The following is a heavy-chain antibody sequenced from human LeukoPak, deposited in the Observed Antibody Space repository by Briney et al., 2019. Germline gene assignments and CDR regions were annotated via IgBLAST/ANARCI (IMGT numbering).Heavy chain of an antibody. CDR2: IYYSGST. Sequence: SETLSLTCTVSGGSISSSSYYWGWIRQPPGKGREWIGSIYYSGSTYYNPSLKSRVTISVDTSKNQFSLKLSSVTAADTAVYYCARQNYYDSSGYTLVDYWGQGTLVTVSS. CDR1: GGSISSSSYY. J-gene: IGHJ4*02. D-gene: IGHD3-22*01. CDR3: ARQNYYDSSGYTLVDY. V-gene: IGHV4-39*01.